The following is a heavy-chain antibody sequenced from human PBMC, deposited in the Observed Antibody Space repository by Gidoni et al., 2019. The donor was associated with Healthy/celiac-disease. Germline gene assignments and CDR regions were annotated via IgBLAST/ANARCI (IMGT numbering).Heavy chain of an antibody. CDR2: ISGSGGST. CDR1: GFTFSSYA. CDR3: AKSFRGYGDYYYGMDV. Sequence: EVQLLESGGGLVQPGGSLRLSCAASGFTFSSYAMSWVRPAPGKGLEWVSAISGSGGSTYYADSVKGRFTISRDNSKNTLYLQMNSLRAEDTAVYYCAKSFRGYGDYYYGMDVWGQGTTVTVSS. D-gene: IGHD4-17*01. V-gene: IGHV3-23*01. J-gene: IGHJ6*02.